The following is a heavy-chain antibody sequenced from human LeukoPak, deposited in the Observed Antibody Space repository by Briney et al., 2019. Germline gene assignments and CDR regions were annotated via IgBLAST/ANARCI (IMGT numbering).Heavy chain of an antibody. V-gene: IGHV1-46*01. D-gene: IGHD6-19*01. CDR2: INPSGGGT. J-gene: IGHJ5*02. CDR3: ARGKQWLVQNTGNWFDP. Sequence: ASVKVSCKASGYTFTTYYMHWVRQAPGQGLEWMGMINPSGGGTTYAQKFQGRVTMTRDMSTSTVYMELSSLRSDDTAVFYCARGKQWLVQNTGNWFDPWGQGTLVTVSS. CDR1: GYTFTTYY.